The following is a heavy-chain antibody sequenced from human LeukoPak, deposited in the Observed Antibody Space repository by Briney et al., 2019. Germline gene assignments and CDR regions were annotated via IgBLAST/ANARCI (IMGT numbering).Heavy chain of an antibody. J-gene: IGHJ4*02. CDR2: ISAYNGNT. D-gene: IGHD3-3*01. CDR3: ARVGVVIMSFDY. Sequence: ASVKVSCKASGYIFTNYGISWVRQAPGQGLEWMGWISAYNGNTNYAQKLQGRVTMTTDTSTSTAYMELRSLRSDDTAVYYCARVGVVIMSFDYWGQGTLVTVSS. V-gene: IGHV1-18*01. CDR1: GYIFTNYG.